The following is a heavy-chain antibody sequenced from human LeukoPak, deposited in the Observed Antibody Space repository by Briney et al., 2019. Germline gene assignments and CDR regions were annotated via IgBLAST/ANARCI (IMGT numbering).Heavy chain of an antibody. Sequence: GGSLRLPCAASGFTFSSYAMHWVRQAPGKGLEYVSAISSNGGSTYYADSVKGRFTISRDNSKNTLYLQMGSLRAEDMAVYYCARGSGSYFTDYFDYWGQGTLVTVSS. CDR3: ARGSGSYFTDYFDY. D-gene: IGHD1-26*01. J-gene: IGHJ4*02. V-gene: IGHV3-64*02. CDR1: GFTFSSYA. CDR2: ISSNGGST.